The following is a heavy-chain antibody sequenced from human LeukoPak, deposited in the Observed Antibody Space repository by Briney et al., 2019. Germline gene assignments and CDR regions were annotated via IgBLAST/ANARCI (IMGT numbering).Heavy chain of an antibody. V-gene: IGHV3-9*01. Sequence: PGGSLRLSCAASGFTFADYAMHWVRQAPGKGLEWVSGISWNSGSIGYADSVKGRFTISRDNAKNSLYLQMNSLRAEDTALYYCAKDTGGIVGASDYWGQGTLVTVSS. J-gene: IGHJ4*02. D-gene: IGHD1-26*01. CDR3: AKDTGGIVGASDY. CDR2: ISWNSGSI. CDR1: GFTFADYA.